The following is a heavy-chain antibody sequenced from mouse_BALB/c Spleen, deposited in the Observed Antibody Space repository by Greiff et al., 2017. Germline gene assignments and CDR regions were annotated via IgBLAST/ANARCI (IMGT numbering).Heavy chain of an antibody. Sequence: QVQLQQPGAELVKPGASVKLSCKASGYTFTSYYMYWVKRRPGLGLEWIGGVNPSSGGTNFNEKFKSKATLTVNKSSSTAYMQLSSLTSKDSAVFYCPQVAWFADWGQGTLVTVSA. D-gene: IGHD1-1*01. V-gene: IGHV1S81*02. CDR3: PQVAWFAD. CDR1: GYTFTSYY. CDR2: VNPSSGGT. J-gene: IGHJ3*01.